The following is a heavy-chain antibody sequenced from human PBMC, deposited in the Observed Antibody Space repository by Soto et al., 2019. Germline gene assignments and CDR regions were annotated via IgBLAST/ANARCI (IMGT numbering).Heavy chain of an antibody. Sequence: ASVKVSCKASGGTFSSYTISWVRQAPGQGLEWMGRIIPILGIANYAQKFQGRVTITADKSTSTAYMELSSLRSEDTAVYYCASGGKYSGYEPWGQGTLVTVSS. V-gene: IGHV1-69*02. CDR3: ASGGKYSGYEP. D-gene: IGHD5-12*01. J-gene: IGHJ5*02. CDR1: GGTFSSYT. CDR2: IIPILGIA.